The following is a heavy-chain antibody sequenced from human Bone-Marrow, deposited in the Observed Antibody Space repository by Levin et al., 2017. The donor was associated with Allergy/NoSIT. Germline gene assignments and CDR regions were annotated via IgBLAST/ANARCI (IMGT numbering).Heavy chain of an antibody. CDR1: GGSISSDDYY. D-gene: IGHD3-22*01. V-gene: IGHV4-30-4*02. CDR3: ARGLLGNSYDSGAYRPAGWFFDL. CDR2: IYDSGST. Sequence: SSETLSLTCTVSGGSISSDDYYWSWIRQPPGKGLEWIGYIYDSGSTYYNPSLKSRVTISVDTSKNQFSLNLSSVTAADAAGFYCARGLLGNSYDSGAYRPAGWFFDLWGRGTLVTVSS. J-gene: IGHJ2*01.